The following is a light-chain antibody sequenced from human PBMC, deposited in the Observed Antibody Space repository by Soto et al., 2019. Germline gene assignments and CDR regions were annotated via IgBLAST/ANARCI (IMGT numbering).Light chain of an antibody. CDR3: SSYAGNDIVL. V-gene: IGLV2-8*01. CDR1: SSDVGGYTY. J-gene: IGLJ2*01. Sequence: QSVLTQPPSASGSPGQSVTISCTGTSSDVGGYTYVSWYQQHPGKAPKLLIHYVTERPSGVPDRFSGSRSDSTASLTVSGLQAEDEADYYCSSYAGNDIVLFGGGTKLTVL. CDR2: YVT.